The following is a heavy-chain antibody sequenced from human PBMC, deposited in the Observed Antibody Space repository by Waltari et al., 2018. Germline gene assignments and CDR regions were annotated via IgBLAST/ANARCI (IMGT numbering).Heavy chain of an antibody. CDR3: ARGTSSGSYYNWFDP. CDR1: GGPLISYY. J-gene: IGHJ5*02. CDR2: IYTSGST. Sequence: QVQLQESGPGLVKPSDTLSLTCTVSGGPLISYYWSCLRQPAGKGLEWIGRIYTSGSTNYNPSLKSRVTMSVDTSKNQFSLKLSSVTAADTAVYYCARGTSSGSYYNWFDPWGQGTLVTVSS. V-gene: IGHV4-4*07. D-gene: IGHD3-10*01.